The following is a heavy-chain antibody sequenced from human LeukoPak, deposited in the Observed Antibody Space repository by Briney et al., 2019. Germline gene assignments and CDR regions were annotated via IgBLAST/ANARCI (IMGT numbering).Heavy chain of an antibody. Sequence: GGSLRLSCAASGFIFSTYAMSWVRQAPGQGLEWVSCISGRGISTYYADSVKGRFTISRANSKNTLYLQMSSLRADDTAIYYCAREAYYDCSGSLDYWGQGTLVTVSS. J-gene: IGHJ4*02. CDR3: AREAYYDCSGSLDY. CDR2: ISGRGIST. CDR1: GFIFSTYA. D-gene: IGHD3-22*01. V-gene: IGHV3-23*01.